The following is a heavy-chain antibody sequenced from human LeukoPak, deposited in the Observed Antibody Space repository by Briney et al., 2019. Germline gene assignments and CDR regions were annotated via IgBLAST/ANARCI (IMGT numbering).Heavy chain of an antibody. CDR3: ASQTRYYYDSSGYYSLDY. V-gene: IGHV4-59*08. J-gene: IGHJ4*02. CDR1: GGSISSYY. Sequence: SETLSLTCTVSGGSISSYYWSWIPQPPGKGLEWIGYIYYSGSTNYNPSLKSRVTISVDTSKNQFSLKLSSVTAADTAVYYCASQTRYYYDSSGYYSLDYWGQGTLVTVSS. CDR2: IYYSGST. D-gene: IGHD3-22*01.